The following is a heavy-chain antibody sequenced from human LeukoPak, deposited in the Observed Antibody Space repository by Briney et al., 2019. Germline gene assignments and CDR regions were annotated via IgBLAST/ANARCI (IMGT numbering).Heavy chain of an antibody. Sequence: GGSLRLSCAASGFTFSNYWMHWVRQAPGKGLVWVSHINGDGSNTNYADSVKGRFTISRDNAKNTLYLQMNSLRVEDTAVYYCARRAGAYSHPYDYWGQGTLVTVSS. CDR1: GFTFSNYW. CDR2: INGDGSNT. V-gene: IGHV3-74*01. J-gene: IGHJ4*02. D-gene: IGHD4/OR15-4a*01. CDR3: ARRAGAYSHPYDY.